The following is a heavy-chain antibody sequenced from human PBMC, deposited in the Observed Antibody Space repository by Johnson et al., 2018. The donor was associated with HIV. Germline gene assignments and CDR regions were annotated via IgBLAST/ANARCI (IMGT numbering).Heavy chain of an antibody. CDR1: GFTFSTSV. J-gene: IGHJ3*02. CDR2: ISVDGYIK. D-gene: IGHD1-26*01. Sequence: VQLVESGGGVVQPGTSLRLSCAPSGFTFSTSVMHWVRRAPGKGLEWVSGISVDGYIKYYADSVKGRFTISRDNSKNTVYLQMNSLRAEDTAVYYCARFMGSTWSDASDIWGQGTMVIVSS. CDR3: ARFMGSTWSDASDI. V-gene: IGHV3-30-3*01.